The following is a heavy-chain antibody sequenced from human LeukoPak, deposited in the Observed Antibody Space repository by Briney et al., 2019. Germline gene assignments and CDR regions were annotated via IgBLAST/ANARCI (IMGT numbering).Heavy chain of an antibody. CDR1: GGSISSYY. J-gene: IGHJ3*02. Sequence: PSETLSLTCTVSGGSISSYYWSWIRQPPGKGLEWIGYIYYSGSTNYNPSLKSRVTTSVDTSKNQFSLKLTSVTAADTAVYYCARVLSGHDAFDIWGQGTMVTVSS. CDR3: ARVLSGHDAFDI. V-gene: IGHV4-59*01. D-gene: IGHD1-26*01. CDR2: IYYSGST.